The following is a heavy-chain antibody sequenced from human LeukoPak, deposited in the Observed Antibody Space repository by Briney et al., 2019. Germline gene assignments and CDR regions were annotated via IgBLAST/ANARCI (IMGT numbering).Heavy chain of an antibody. CDR2: ISISNNSI. CDR1: GFTFSYYS. D-gene: IGHD4-17*01. J-gene: IGHJ4*02. V-gene: IGHV3-48*01. CDR3: ARETIYSDKVIDH. Sequence: PGGSLRLSCAASGFTFSYYSFNWVRQAPGKGLEWIAYISISNNSIYYADSVKGRFTISRDNAKNSLYLQMNSLRAEDTAVYYCARETIYSDKVIDHWGQGTPVTVSS.